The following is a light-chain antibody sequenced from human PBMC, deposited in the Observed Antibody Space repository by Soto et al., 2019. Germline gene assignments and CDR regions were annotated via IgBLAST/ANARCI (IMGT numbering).Light chain of an antibody. CDR3: QQYNNWPSIT. V-gene: IGKV3-15*01. Sequence: EIVMTQSPTTLSVSPRERATLSCRASQSISTNLAWYQQKPGQAPRLLIYRASTRATGLPARFSGSGSGTEFTLTISSLQSEDSAFYYCQQYNNWPSITFGQGTRLEIK. J-gene: IGKJ5*01. CDR2: RAS. CDR1: QSISTN.